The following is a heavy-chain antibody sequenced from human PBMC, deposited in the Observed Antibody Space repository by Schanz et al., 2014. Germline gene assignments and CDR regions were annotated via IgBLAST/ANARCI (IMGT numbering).Heavy chain of an antibody. D-gene: IGHD2-2*01. CDR2: IYDGGST. CDR1: VGSISSGGYY. CDR3: ARESPWGPAGVLGYFDI. V-gene: IGHV4-31*03. Sequence: QVQLQESGPGLVKPSQTLSLTCTVSVGSISSGGYYWSWIRQHPGKGLAWIGDIYDGGSTYYNPSLKIRVTISVDTSKHQFSLTVTSVTAADTAVYYCARESPWGPAGVLGYFDIWGRGTLVIVSS. J-gene: IGHJ2*01.